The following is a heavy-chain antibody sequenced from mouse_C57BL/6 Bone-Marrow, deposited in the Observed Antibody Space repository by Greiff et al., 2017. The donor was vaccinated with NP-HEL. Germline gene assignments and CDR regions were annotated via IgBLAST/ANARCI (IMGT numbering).Heavy chain of an antibody. CDR3: ARYSFGSISCDY. CDR1: GYTFTSYL. Sequence: QVQLQQPGAELVKPGASVKLSCKASGYTFTSYLMHWVKQRPGRGLEWIGRIDPNSGGTKYNEKFKSKATLTVDKSSSTAYMQLNSLTSEDSAVYSWARYSFGSISCDYWGQGTTLTVSS. V-gene: IGHV1-72*01. CDR2: IDPNSGGT. D-gene: IGHD1-1*01. J-gene: IGHJ2*01.